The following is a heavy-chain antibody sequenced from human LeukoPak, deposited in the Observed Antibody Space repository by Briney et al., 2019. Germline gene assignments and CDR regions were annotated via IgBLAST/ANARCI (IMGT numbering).Heavy chain of an antibody. CDR2: ISSSGSTI. D-gene: IGHD6-19*01. V-gene: IGHV3-48*03. Sequence: VGSLRLSCAASGFTFSSYEMNWVRQAPGKGLEWVSYISSSGSTIYYADSVKGRFTISRDNAKNSLYLQMNSLRAEDTAVYYCARAPGSGWYVNYFDYWGQGTLVTVSS. CDR3: ARAPGSGWYVNYFDY. J-gene: IGHJ4*02. CDR1: GFTFSSYE.